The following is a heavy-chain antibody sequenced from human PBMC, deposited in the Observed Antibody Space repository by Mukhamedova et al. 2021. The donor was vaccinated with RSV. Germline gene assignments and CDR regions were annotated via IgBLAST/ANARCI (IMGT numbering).Heavy chain of an antibody. Sequence: SNYWSWIRQPPGKGLEWIGYMFNSGTTTYNPSLKSRVTISADTSKNQVSMRLSSVTAAETAVYYCARHGAVTGAFWFDPWGQGAL. CDR1: SNY. J-gene: IGHJ5*02. D-gene: IGHD4-11*01. V-gene: IGHV4-59*08. CDR3: ARHGAVTGAFWFDP. CDR2: MFNSGTT.